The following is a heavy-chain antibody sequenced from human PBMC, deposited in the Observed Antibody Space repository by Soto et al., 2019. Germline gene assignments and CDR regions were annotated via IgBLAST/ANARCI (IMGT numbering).Heavy chain of an antibody. J-gene: IGHJ4*02. CDR1: GFTFDTYA. D-gene: IGHD3-10*01. V-gene: IGHV3-23*01. Sequence: EVQLLESGGDLAQPGGSLRLSCAASGFTFDTYAMGWVRQAPGKGLELVSGISGSGESIYYIDSVKGRFTISRDQSRNRLYLQMNSLRVEDTALYYCAKSSGSFYSPFHYWGQGTLVTVSS. CDR3: AKSSGSFYSPFHY. CDR2: ISGSGESI.